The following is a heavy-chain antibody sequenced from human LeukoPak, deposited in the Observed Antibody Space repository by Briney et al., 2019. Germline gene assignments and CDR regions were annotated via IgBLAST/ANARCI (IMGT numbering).Heavy chain of an antibody. D-gene: IGHD4-23*01. CDR3: ASGDYGGNSDYYYGMDV. Sequence: SETLSLTCAVYSGSFSGYYWSWIRQPPGKGLEWIGEINHSGSTNYNPSLKSRVTISVDTSKNQFSLKLSSVTAADTAVYYCASGDYGGNSDYYYGMDVWGQGTTVTVSS. V-gene: IGHV4-34*01. J-gene: IGHJ6*02. CDR2: INHSGST. CDR1: SGSFSGYY.